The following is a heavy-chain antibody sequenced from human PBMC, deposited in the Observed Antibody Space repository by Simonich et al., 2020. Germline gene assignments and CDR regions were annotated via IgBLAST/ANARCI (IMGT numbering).Heavy chain of an antibody. D-gene: IGHD6-19*01. CDR2: VSSSSSYI. CDR3: ARWIAVAGTGAYGMDV. Sequence: EVQLVESGGGLVKPGGSLRLSCAASGFTFSSYSMNWVRQAPGKGLEWVSSVSSSSSYIYYAGSEKGRFTISRDNAKNSLYLQRNSLRAEDTAVYYCARWIAVAGTGAYGMDVWGQGTTVTVSS. J-gene: IGHJ6*02. CDR1: GFTFSSYS. V-gene: IGHV3-21*01.